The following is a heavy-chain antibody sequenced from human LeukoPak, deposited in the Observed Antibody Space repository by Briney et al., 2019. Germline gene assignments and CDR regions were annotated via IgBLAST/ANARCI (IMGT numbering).Heavy chain of an antibody. V-gene: IGHV1-69*13. J-gene: IGHJ4*02. CDR3: ATYRQVLLPFES. D-gene: IGHD2-8*02. CDR2: IIPIFGTP. Sequence: ASVKVSCKTSGGTFSSYAISWVRQAPGQGLEWMGGIIPIFGTPNYAQKFQGRVTITADESTSTAYMELSSLRSEDTAVYYCATYRQVLLPFESWGQGTLVTVSS. CDR1: GGTFSSYA.